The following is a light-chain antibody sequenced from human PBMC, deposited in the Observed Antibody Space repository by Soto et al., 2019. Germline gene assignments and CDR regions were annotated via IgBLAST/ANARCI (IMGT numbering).Light chain of an antibody. CDR3: QQFGGSPPVT. J-gene: IGKJ5*01. V-gene: IGKV3-20*01. CDR2: GAS. Sequence: ESVLTQSPGTLSLSPGERATLSCRASRSVSSTYLAWYQQRPGQAPRLLIYGASSRASDIQDRFSGSGSGTDFTLTISRLEPEDFAVNFCQQFGGSPPVTFGQGTRLEIK. CDR1: RSVSSTY.